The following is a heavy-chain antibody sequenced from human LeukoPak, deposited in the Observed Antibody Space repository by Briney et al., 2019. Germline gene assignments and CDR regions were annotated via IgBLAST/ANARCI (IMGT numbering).Heavy chain of an antibody. V-gene: IGHV4-34*01. CDR2: INHSGST. D-gene: IGHD6-13*01. CDR1: GGSFSGYY. Sequence: ESSETLSLTCADYGGSFSGYYWSWIRQPPGKGVEWIGEINHSGSTNYNPSLKSRVTISVDTSKNQFSLKLSSVTAADTAVYYCARSLSGRRREQQLVGGIDYWGQGTLVTVSS. CDR3: ARSLSGRRREQQLVGGIDY. J-gene: IGHJ4*02.